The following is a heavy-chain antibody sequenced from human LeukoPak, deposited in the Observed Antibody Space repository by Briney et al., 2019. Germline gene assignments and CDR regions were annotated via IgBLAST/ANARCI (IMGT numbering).Heavy chain of an antibody. V-gene: IGHV1-18*01. J-gene: IGHJ3*01. CDR3: ARDRLHAFDF. CDR1: GYTFTSNG. D-gene: IGHD6-25*01. Sequence: ASVKGSCKASGYTFTSNGISWLRQDPGQGLEGMGWISANSGNTNYAQKFQDRVILTTDTSTTTDYMQLRSLRADDTAMYYCARDRLHAFDFWGQGTMVTVSS. CDR2: ISANSGNT.